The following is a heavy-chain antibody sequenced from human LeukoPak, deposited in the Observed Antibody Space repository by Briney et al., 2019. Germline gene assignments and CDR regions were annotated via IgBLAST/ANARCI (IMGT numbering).Heavy chain of an antibody. CDR1: GFTFSSYG. CDR3: ARDSGFGELVTYSFDY. J-gene: IGHJ4*02. V-gene: IGHV3-33*08. D-gene: IGHD3-10*01. Sequence: PGGSLRLSCAASGFTFSSYGMHWVRQVPGKGLEWVAVIWYDGSTKYYANYVKGRFTVSRDNSKNTLYLQMNILRPEDTAIYYCARDSGFGELVTYSFDYWGQGTLVTVSS. CDR2: IWYDGSTK.